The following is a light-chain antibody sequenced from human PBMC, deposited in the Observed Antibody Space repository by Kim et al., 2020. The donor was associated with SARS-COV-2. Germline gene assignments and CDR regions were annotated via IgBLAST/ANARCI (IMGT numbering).Light chain of an antibody. CDR3: SSYTTTHTLI. Sequence: GQWITISCTGTSSDIGAYDYVSWNQRHPGKVPKLLIYDVIKRPSAVSYRFSGSKSGNTASLTISGLQAEDEADYFCSSYTTTHTLIFGGGTQLTVL. V-gene: IGLV2-14*03. CDR1: SSDIGAYDY. CDR2: DVI. J-gene: IGLJ2*01.